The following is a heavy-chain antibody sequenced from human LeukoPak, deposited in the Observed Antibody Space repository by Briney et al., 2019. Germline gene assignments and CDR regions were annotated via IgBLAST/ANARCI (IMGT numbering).Heavy chain of an antibody. D-gene: IGHD3-22*01. CDR2: INPSCGST. V-gene: IGHV1-46*01. Sequence: GASVKVTFKASGYTFTSYYMHWVRQARGQGLDWMGIINPSCGSTSYAQRFWGRVTMTRDTSTSTAYMELRSPRSDDTAVYYCMREGDSSGYLFRPDYWGQGTLVTVSS. CDR1: GYTFTSYY. J-gene: IGHJ4*02. CDR3: MREGDSSGYLFRPDY.